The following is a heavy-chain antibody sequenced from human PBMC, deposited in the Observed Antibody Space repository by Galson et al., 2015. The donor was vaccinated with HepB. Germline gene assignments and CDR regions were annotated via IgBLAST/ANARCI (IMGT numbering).Heavy chain of an antibody. CDR2: MSPNSGYT. J-gene: IGHJ4*02. D-gene: IGHD7-27*01. V-gene: IGHV1-8*01. CDR3: ARNLPRTGDFDF. CDR1: GYTFSTYD. Sequence: SVKVSCKASGYTFSTYDINWVRQATGQGLEWLGWMSPNSGYTGYAQEFQDRVTMTRDTSISTAYLELNSLRAEDTAVYYCARNLPRTGDFDFWGQGTLVTVSP.